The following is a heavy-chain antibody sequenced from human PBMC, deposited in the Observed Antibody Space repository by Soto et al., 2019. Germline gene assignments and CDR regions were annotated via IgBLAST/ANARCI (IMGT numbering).Heavy chain of an antibody. CDR1: GFTFDDYA. Sequence: GGSLRLSCAASGFTFDDYAMHWVRQAPGKGLEWVSGISWNSGGIGYADSVKGRFTISRDNAKNSLYLQMNSLRAEDTALYYCAKDFYDILTGPDYWGQGTLVTVS. J-gene: IGHJ4*02. V-gene: IGHV3-9*01. CDR3: AKDFYDILTGPDY. CDR2: ISWNSGGI. D-gene: IGHD3-9*01.